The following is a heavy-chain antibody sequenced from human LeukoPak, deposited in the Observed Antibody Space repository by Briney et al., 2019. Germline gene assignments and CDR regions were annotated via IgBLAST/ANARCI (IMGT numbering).Heavy chain of an antibody. CDR3: ARGDGGITQ. D-gene: IGHD3-10*01. CDR1: GGSISSGGHY. J-gene: IGHJ4*02. Sequence: SETLSLTCTVSGGSISSGGHYWSWIRQPPGKGLEWIGYIYHSGNTYYYPSLKSRVTISVDRSKNQFSLKLSSVTAADTAVYYCARGDGGITQWGQGTLVTVSS. V-gene: IGHV4-30-2*01. CDR2: IYHSGNT.